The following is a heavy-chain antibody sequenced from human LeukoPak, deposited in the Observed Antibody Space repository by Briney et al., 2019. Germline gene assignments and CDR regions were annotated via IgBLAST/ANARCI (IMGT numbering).Heavy chain of an antibody. J-gene: IGHJ6*03. Sequence: GGSLRLSCAASGFIFSSYGMHWVRQAPGKGLEWVAVISYDGSKKYYADSVKGRFTISRDNSKSTLYLQMNSLSTEDTAVYYCARVGSAWPYYYYYYMDVWGRGTTVTVSS. CDR3: ARVGSAWPYYYYYYMDV. CDR2: ISYDGSKK. D-gene: IGHD6-19*01. CDR1: GFIFSSYG. V-gene: IGHV3-30*19.